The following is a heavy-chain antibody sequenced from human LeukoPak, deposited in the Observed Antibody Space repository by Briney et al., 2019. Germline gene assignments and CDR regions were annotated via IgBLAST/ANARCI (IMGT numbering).Heavy chain of an antibody. CDR1: GGSISSYY. CDR2: IYYSGST. D-gene: IGHD3-3*01. Sequence: SETLSLTCTVSGGSISSYYWSWIRQPPGKGLEWIGYIYYSGSTNYNPSLKSRVTISVDTSKNQFSLKLSSVTAADTAAYYCARPGTYYDFWSGYTPTAAAFDIWGQGTMVTVSS. V-gene: IGHV4-59*01. J-gene: IGHJ3*02. CDR3: ARPGTYYDFWSGYTPTAAAFDI.